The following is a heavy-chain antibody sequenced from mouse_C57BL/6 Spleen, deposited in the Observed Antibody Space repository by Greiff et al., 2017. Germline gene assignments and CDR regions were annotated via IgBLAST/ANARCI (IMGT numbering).Heavy chain of an antibody. Sequence: EVKLQQSVAELVRPGASVKLSCTASGFNIKNTYMHWVKQRPEQGLEWIGRIDPANGNTKYAPKFQGKATITADTSSNTAYLQLSSLTSEDTAIYYCALIYYGNSYAMDYWGQGTSVTVSS. CDR1: GFNIKNTY. CDR2: IDPANGNT. V-gene: IGHV14-3*01. CDR3: ALIYYGNSYAMDY. J-gene: IGHJ4*01. D-gene: IGHD2-1*01.